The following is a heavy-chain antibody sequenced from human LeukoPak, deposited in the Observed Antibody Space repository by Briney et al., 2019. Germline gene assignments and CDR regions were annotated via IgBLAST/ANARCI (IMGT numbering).Heavy chain of an antibody. CDR3: ARRGYSYAPDY. CDR1: GYTFTDSY. D-gene: IGHD5-18*01. Sequence: SVKVSCKASGYTFTDSYILWVRQAPGQGLECIGWINPNNGGTDYAQRFQGRVTMTRDTSISTAYMELSGLKSDDTAVYFCARRGYSYAPDYWGQGTLVTVSS. CDR2: INPNNGGT. V-gene: IGHV1-2*02. J-gene: IGHJ4*02.